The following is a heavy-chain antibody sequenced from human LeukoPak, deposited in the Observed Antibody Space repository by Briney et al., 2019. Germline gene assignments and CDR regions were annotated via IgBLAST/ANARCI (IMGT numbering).Heavy chain of an antibody. Sequence: SETLSLTCTVSGGSISSYYWSWIRQPPGKGLEWIGYIYYSGSTNSNPSLKSRVTISVDTSKNQFSLKLSSVTAADTAVYYCARGQPQRYNSDWYVNWFDPWGQGTLVSVSS. CDR2: IYYSGST. J-gene: IGHJ5*02. V-gene: IGHV4-59*08. CDR1: GGSISSYY. D-gene: IGHD6-19*01. CDR3: ARGQPQRYNSDWYVNWFDP.